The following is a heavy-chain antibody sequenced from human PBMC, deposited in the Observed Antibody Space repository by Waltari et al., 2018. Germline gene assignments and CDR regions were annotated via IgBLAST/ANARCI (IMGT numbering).Heavy chain of an antibody. J-gene: IGHJ4*02. V-gene: IGHV3-30-3*01. Sequence: GFTFSSYAMHWVHQAPGKGLEWVAVISYDGSNKYDADSVKGRFTISRDNSKNTRYLQRNSLRAEDTAVYYCARAPSSSWYYFDYWGQGTLVTVSS. CDR3: ARAPSSSWYYFDY. CDR1: GFTFSSYA. D-gene: IGHD6-13*01. CDR2: ISYDGSNK.